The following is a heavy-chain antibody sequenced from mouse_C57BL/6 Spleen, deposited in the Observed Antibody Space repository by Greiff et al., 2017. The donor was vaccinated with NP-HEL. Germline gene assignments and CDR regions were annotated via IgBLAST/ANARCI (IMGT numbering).Heavy chain of an antibody. Sequence: QVQLKESGPGLVAPSQSLSITCTVSGFSLTSYGVHWVRQPPGKGLEWLVVIWSDGSTTYNSALKSRLSISKDNSKSQVFLKMNSLQTDDTAMYYCARGGKTHYDDDGFAYWGQGTLVTVSA. CDR2: IWSDGST. D-gene: IGHD2-4*01. J-gene: IGHJ3*01. CDR3: ARGGKTHYDDDGFAY. V-gene: IGHV2-6*03. CDR1: GFSLTSYG.